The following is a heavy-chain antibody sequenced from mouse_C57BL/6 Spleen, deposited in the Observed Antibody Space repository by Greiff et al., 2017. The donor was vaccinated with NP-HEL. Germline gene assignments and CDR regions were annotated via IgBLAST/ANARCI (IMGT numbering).Heavy chain of an antibody. CDR1: GYSITSGYY. J-gene: IGHJ2*01. D-gene: IGHD2-3*01. CDR3: ARVGYEYYFDY. V-gene: IGHV3-6*01. CDR2: ISYDGSN. Sequence: EVKLLESGPGLVKPSQSLSLTCSVTGYSITSGYYWNWLRQFPGNKLEWMGYISYDGSNNYNPFLKNRISITRDTSKNQYFLKLSSVTTEDTATYCCARVGYEYYFDYWGQGTTLTVSS.